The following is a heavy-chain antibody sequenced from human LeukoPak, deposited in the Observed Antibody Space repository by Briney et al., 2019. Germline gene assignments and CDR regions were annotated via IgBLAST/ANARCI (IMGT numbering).Heavy chain of an antibody. CDR3: ARRYCTSTSCYAFDY. Sequence: GSLRLSCAASGFPVSSNYMSWVRQAPGKGLEWVSVIYSGGSTYYADSVKGRFTISRDNSKNTLYLQMNSLRAEDTAVYYCARRYCTSTSCYAFDYWGQGTLVTVSS. V-gene: IGHV3-66*01. CDR2: IYSGGST. D-gene: IGHD2-2*01. CDR1: GFPVSSNY. J-gene: IGHJ4*02.